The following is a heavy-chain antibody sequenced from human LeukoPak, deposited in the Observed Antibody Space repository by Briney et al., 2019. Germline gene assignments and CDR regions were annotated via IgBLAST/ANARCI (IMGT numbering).Heavy chain of an antibody. V-gene: IGHV4-39*07. J-gene: IGHJ4*02. CDR1: GGSISSSSYY. D-gene: IGHD5-24*01. CDR2: IYYSGST. Sequence: SETLSLTCTVSGGSISSSSYYWGWIRQPPVKGLEWIGTIYYSGSTYYNPSLKSRVTISVDTSKNQFSLKLTSVTAADTAVYYCARDGYNPIDYWGQGTLVTVSS. CDR3: ARDGYNPIDY.